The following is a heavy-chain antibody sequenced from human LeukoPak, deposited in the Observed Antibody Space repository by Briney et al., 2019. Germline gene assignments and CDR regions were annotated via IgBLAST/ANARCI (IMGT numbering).Heavy chain of an antibody. CDR3: ARDPYYYGSGSLQSDY. D-gene: IGHD3-10*01. CDR1: GITFSSYS. J-gene: IGHJ4*02. Sequence: GGSLRLSCAASGITFSSYSMNWVRQAPGKGLEWVSSISSSSSYIYYADSVKGRFTISRDNARNSLFLQMNSLRAEDTAVYYCARDPYYYGSGSLQSDYWGQGTLVTVSS. CDR2: ISSSSSYI. V-gene: IGHV3-21*01.